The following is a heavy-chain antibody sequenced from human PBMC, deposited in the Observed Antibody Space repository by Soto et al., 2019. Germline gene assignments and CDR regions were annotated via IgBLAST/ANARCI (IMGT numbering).Heavy chain of an antibody. CDR2: IYTSGST. V-gene: IGHV4-4*07. J-gene: IGHJ5*02. D-gene: IGHD3-3*01. Sequence: PSETLSLTCTVSGGSISSYYWSWIRQPAGKGLEWIGRIYTSGSTNYNPSLKSRVTMSVDTSKNQFSLKLSSVTAADTAVYYCARDPPSRAYYDFWSGSIGFDPWGQGTLVTV. CDR1: GGSISSYY. CDR3: ARDPPSRAYYDFWSGSIGFDP.